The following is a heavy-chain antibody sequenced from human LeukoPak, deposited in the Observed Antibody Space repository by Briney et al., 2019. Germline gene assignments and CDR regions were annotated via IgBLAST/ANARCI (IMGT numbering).Heavy chain of an antibody. D-gene: IGHD4-17*01. CDR3: ARDRRVTTVTLPFDY. Sequence: GGSLGLSCAASGFTFSSYSMNWVRQAPGKGLEWVSSISSSSSSYIYYADSVKGRFTISRDNAKNSLYLQMNSLRAEDTAVYYRARDRRVTTVTLPFDYWGQGTLVTVSS. J-gene: IGHJ4*02. CDR1: GFTFSSYS. V-gene: IGHV3-21*01. CDR2: ISSSSSSYI.